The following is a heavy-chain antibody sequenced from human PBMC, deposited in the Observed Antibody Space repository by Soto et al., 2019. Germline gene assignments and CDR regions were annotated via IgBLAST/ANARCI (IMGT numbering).Heavy chain of an antibody. Sequence: QVQLVQSGAEVKKPGASVKVSCKASGYTFTSYAISWVRQAPGQGLEWMGWISAYNGNTNYAQKLQCTISMPTNTSTSTAYMELRSLVSDYTTLYFCSRLAPSVDYWGQGTLVTVSS. J-gene: IGHJ4*02. CDR3: SRLAPSVDY. CDR2: ISAYNGNT. CDR1: GYTFTSYA. V-gene: IGHV1-18*01.